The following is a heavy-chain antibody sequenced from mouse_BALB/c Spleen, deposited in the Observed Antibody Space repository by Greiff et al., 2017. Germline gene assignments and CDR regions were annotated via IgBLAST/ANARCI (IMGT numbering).Heavy chain of an antibody. J-gene: IGHJ3*01. Sequence: EVKLMESGPGLVKPSQSLSLTCTVTGYSITSDYAWNWIRQFPGNKLEWMGYISYSGSTSYNPSLKSRISITRDTSKNQFFLQLNSVTTEDTATYYCARRYGSSYTWFAYWGQGTLVTVSA. V-gene: IGHV3-2*02. D-gene: IGHD1-1*01. CDR3: ARRYGSSYTWFAY. CDR1: GYSITSDYA. CDR2: ISYSGST.